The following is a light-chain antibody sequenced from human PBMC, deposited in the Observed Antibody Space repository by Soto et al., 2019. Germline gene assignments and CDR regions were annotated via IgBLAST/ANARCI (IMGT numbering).Light chain of an antibody. J-gene: IGKJ1*01. Sequence: EIVLTQSPGTLSLSPGETATPSCRASQSLTSSYLAWYQQRPGQAPSLLIYGVSSRATGIPDRFSGSGSGTDFTLTITRLEPEDFAVYYCQHYGYSLWTFGQGTKVDIK. CDR3: QHYGYSLWT. CDR2: GVS. V-gene: IGKV3-20*01. CDR1: QSLTSSY.